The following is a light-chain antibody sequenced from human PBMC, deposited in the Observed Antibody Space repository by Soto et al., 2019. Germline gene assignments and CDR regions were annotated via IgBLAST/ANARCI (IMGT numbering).Light chain of an antibody. CDR3: SSYTSSSTYV. V-gene: IGLV2-14*01. J-gene: IGLJ1*01. CDR2: DVS. Sequence: QSALTHPASVSSAPVQARPISYTETSSDVGGYNYVSWYQQHPGKAPKLMIYDVSDRPSGVSNRFSGSKSGNTASLTISGLQAEDEADYYCSSYTSSSTYVFGTGTKVTVL. CDR1: SSDVGGYNY.